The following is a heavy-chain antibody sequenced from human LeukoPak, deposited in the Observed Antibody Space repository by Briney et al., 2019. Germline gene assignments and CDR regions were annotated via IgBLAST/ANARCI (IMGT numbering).Heavy chain of an antibody. J-gene: IGHJ4*02. CDR3: TTDLGLTMIRGVIVS. Sequence: GGSLRLSCAASGFTFTNAWMSWVRQAPGQGLEWVGRIKSKGDGETTDYGAPVKGRFIMSRDDSKATLYLQMNILQTEDTAVYYCTTDLGLTMIRGVIVSWGQGTLVTVSS. CDR2: IKSKGDGETT. D-gene: IGHD3-10*01. CDR1: GFTFTNAW. V-gene: IGHV3-15*01.